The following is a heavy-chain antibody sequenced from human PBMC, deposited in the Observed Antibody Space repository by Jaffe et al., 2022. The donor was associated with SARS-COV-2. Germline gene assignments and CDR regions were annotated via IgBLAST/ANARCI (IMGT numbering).Heavy chain of an antibody. CDR1: GFTFDDYT. D-gene: IGHD3-22*01. CDR2: ISWDGGST. Sequence: EVQLVESGGVVVQPGGSLRLSCAASGFTFDDYTMHWVRQAPGKGLEWVSLISWDGGSTYYADSVKGRFTISRDNSKNSLYLQMNSLRTEDTALYYCAKDIFYDSSGGAFDIWGQGTMVTVSS. V-gene: IGHV3-43*01. J-gene: IGHJ3*02. CDR3: AKDIFYDSSGGAFDI.